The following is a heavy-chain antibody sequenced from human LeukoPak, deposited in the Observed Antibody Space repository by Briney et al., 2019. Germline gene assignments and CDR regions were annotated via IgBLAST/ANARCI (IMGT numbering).Heavy chain of an antibody. CDR1: RYTPTRYY. CDR2: INPSVGTT. J-gene: IGHJ4*02. Sequence: VSCEPSRYTPTRYYMHSVSQTPEQRVWRMGIINPSVGTTSSTQHSQGGVTMPKETSTSTAYMELSSLRSEDTAVYCCARDPPRARYSGSPHSGYWGQGALVTVSS. CDR3: ARDPPRARYSGSPHSGY. D-gene: IGHD1-26*01. V-gene: IGHV1-46*01.